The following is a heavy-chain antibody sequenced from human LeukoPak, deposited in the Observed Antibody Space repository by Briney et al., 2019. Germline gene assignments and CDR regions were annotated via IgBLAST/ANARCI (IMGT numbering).Heavy chain of an antibody. CDR3: AKDCSGGSCIDN. J-gene: IGHJ4*02. D-gene: IGHD2-15*01. Sequence: PGGSLRLSCAASGFTFSSYGMHWVRQAPAKGLEWVAVISYDGSNKHYADSVKGRFTISRDNSKNTLYLQMNSLGGEDTAVYYCAKDCSGGSCIDNWGQGTLVTVSS. V-gene: IGHV3-30*18. CDR2: ISYDGSNK. CDR1: GFTFSSYG.